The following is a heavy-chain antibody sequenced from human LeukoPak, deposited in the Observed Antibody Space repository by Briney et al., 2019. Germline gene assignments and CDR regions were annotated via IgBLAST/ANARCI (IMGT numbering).Heavy chain of an antibody. CDR1: GFTFTSSA. D-gene: IGHD2-21*01. J-gene: IGHJ4*02. Sequence: SVKVSCKASGFTFTSSAMQWVRQARGQRLEWIGWIVVGSGNTNYAQKFQERVTITRDMSTSTAYMELSSLRSEDTAVYYCAADLKDVVDRVPAYYFDYWGQGTLVTLSS. CDR3: AADLKDVVDRVPAYYFDY. V-gene: IGHV1-58*02. CDR2: IVVGSGNT.